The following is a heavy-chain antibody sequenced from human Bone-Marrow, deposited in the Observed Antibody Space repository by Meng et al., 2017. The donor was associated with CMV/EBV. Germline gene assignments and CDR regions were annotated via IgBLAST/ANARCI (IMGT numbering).Heavy chain of an antibody. CDR2: IYSGGST. Sequence: GESLKISCAASGFTFSTSYMSWVRQAPGKGLEWVSVIYSGGSTYYADSVKGRFTISRDNSKNTLYLQMNSLRAEDTAVYYCARDPYSSGSTHWGQGTLVTVSS. CDR3: ARDPYSSGSTH. CDR1: GFTFSTSY. V-gene: IGHV3-66*02. J-gene: IGHJ4*02. D-gene: IGHD6-19*01.